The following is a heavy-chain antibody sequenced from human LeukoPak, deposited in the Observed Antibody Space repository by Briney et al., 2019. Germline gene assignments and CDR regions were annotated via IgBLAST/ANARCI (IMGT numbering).Heavy chain of an antibody. CDR3: ARGRISNWGFEGTLFDA. Sequence: SETLSLTCTVSGGSLNSYYWSWIRQPPGKGLEWIGFITHSGGTDFDSSLGGRVTISVDTSKNQFSLRLTSMTAADAAVYFCARGRISNWGFEGTLFDAWGQGVLVTVSS. D-gene: IGHD7-27*01. CDR1: GGSLNSYY. J-gene: IGHJ4*02. CDR2: ITHSGGT. V-gene: IGHV4-59*01.